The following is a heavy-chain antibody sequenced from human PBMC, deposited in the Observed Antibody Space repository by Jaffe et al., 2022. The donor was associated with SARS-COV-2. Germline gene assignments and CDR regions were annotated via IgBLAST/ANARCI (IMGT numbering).Heavy chain of an antibody. V-gene: IGHV4-34*01. J-gene: IGHJ4*02. D-gene: IGHD3-3*01. CDR1: GGSFSGYY. CDR3: ARFTIFGVGGFDY. CDR2: INHSGST. Sequence: QVQLQQWGAGLLKPSETLSLTCAVYGGSFSGYYWSWIRQPPGKGLEWIGEINHSGSTNYNPSLKSRVTISVDTSKNQFSLKLSSVTAADTAVYYCARFTIFGVGGFDYWGQGTLVTVSS.